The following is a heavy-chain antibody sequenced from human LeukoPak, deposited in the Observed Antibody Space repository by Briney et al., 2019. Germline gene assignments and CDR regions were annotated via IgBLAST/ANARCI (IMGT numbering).Heavy chain of an antibody. J-gene: IGHJ5*02. V-gene: IGHV6-1*01. CDR1: GDSVSSNSAA. Sequence: SETLSLTCAISGDSVSSNSAAWNWIRQSPSRGLEWLGRTYYRSKWYNDYAVSVKSRITIDPDTSKNQFSLQLNSVTPEDTAVYYCVRGPGGSHLGWFDPWGQGTLVTVSS. CDR3: VRGPGGSHLGWFDP. CDR2: TYYRSKWYN. D-gene: IGHD1-26*01.